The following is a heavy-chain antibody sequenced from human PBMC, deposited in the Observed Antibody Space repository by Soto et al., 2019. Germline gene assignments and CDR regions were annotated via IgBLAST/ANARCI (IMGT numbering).Heavy chain of an antibody. CDR3: ARGREDAHIVILSAATEHGDYYGLDV. CDR2: IWYDGSNQ. J-gene: IGHJ6*02. Sequence: QVQLVESGGGVVQPGRSLRLSCAASGFTFSSYGMHWVRQAPGKGLEWVAVIWYDGSNQYYADSVWGRFTISRDNSKNILYLQMNSLRAEDTAIYYCARGREDAHIVILSAATEHGDYYGLDVWGQGTTVTVSS. CDR1: GFTFSSYG. V-gene: IGHV3-33*01. D-gene: IGHD2-2*01.